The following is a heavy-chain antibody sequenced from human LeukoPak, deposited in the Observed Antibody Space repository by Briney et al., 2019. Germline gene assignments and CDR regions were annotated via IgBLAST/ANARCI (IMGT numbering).Heavy chain of an antibody. CDR3: ARDLPGTWGSWFDP. D-gene: IGHD3-16*01. J-gene: IGHJ5*02. CDR1: GFTFSSYG. Sequence: PGGSLRLSCAASGFTFSSYGMHWVRQAPGKGLEWVAVISFDATNKYYADSVKGRFTISRDISKNTLYLQMNSLRAEDTAVYYCARDLPGTWGSWFDPWGQGTLVTVSS. V-gene: IGHV3-30*03. CDR2: ISFDATNK.